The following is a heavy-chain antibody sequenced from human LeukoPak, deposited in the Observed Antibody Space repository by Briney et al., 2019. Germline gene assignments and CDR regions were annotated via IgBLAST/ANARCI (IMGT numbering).Heavy chain of an antibody. CDR1: GFTFSSYA. J-gene: IGHJ3*02. D-gene: IGHD3-10*01. CDR3: ARDSGDDAFDI. CDR2: ISSNGGST. Sequence: GGSQRLSCAASGFTFSSYAMHWVRQAPGKGLEYVSAISSNGGSTYYANSVKGRFTISRDNSKNTLYLQMGSLRAEDMAVYYCARDSGDDAFDIWGQGTMATVSS. V-gene: IGHV3-64*01.